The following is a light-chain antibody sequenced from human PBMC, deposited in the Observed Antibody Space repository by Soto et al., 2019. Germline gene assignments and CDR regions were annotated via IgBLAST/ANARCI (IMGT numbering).Light chain of an antibody. V-gene: IGKV3-15*01. CDR3: QQYNSWPPIT. CDR2: GAS. J-gene: IGKJ5*01. CDR1: QSVRTK. Sequence: DIVMTQSPGTLSVSPGEGATLFCRASQSVRTKLAWYQQRAGQAPRLLMYGASTRATGIPDRFSGSGSGTEFTLTISSLQSEDFAVYYCQQYNSWPPITFGQGTRLEI.